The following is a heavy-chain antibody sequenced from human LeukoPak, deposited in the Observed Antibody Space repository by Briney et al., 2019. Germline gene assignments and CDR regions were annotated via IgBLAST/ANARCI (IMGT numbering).Heavy chain of an antibody. CDR2: INHSGST. CDR1: GGSFSGYY. V-gene: IGHV4-34*01. CDR3: ARGRQGSQDIVVVPAAIGFDY. D-gene: IGHD2-2*01. Sequence: PSETLSLTCAVYGGSFSGYYWSWIRQPPGKGLEWIGEINHSGSTNYNPSLKSRVTISVDTSKNQFSLKLSSVTAAGTAVYYCARGRQGSQDIVVVPAAIGFDYWGQGTLVTVSS. J-gene: IGHJ4*02.